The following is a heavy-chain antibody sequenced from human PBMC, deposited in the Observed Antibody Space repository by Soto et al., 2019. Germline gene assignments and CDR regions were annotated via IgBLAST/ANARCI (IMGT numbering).Heavy chain of an antibody. J-gene: IGHJ6*02. CDR3: ARDGYCSSTSCYSPYYYGMDV. Sequence: QVQLVQSGAEVKKPGSSVKVSCKASGGTFSNFAITWVRQAPGQGLEWMGGIIPIFGTANYAQKFQGRVTITADESTSTAYMELSSLRSEDTAVYYCARDGYCSSTSCYSPYYYGMDVWGQGTTVTVSS. V-gene: IGHV1-69*01. CDR2: IIPIFGTA. CDR1: GGTFSNFA. D-gene: IGHD2-2*03.